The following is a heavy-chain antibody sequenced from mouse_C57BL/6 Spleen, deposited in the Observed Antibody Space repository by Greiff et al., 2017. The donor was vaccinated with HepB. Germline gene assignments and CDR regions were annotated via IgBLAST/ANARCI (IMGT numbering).Heavy chain of an antibody. CDR2: IDPSDSYT. CDR1: GYTFTSYW. D-gene: IGHD2-3*01. V-gene: IGHV1-69*01. Sequence: QVQLQQPGAELVMPGASVKLSCKASGYTFTSYWMHWVKQRPGQGLEWIGEIDPSDSYTNYTQKFKGKSTLTVDKSTSTAYMQLSSLTSEDSAVYYCASRDYDGRVDCWGQGTTLTVAS. CDR3: ASRDYDGRVDC. J-gene: IGHJ2*01.